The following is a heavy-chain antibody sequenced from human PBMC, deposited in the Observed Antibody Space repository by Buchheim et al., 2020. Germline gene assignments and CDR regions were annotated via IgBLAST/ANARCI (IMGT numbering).Heavy chain of an antibody. CDR1: GFTFSEYA. Sequence: EVQLVESGGGLVQPGGSLRLSCAASGFTFSEYAMSWVRQAPGKGLEWVSGISGSGRRTYYADSVKGRFTISRDTSKNTLYLQMSSLRADDTAVYYCAKDRYCSGGICPLDYWGQGTL. J-gene: IGHJ4*02. D-gene: IGHD2-15*01. CDR2: ISGSGRRT. V-gene: IGHV3-23*04. CDR3: AKDRYCSGGICPLDY.